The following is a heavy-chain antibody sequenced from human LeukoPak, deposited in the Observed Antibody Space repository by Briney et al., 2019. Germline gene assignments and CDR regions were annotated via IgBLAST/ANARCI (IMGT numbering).Heavy chain of an antibody. CDR3: ARDRGYYDSSLGY. V-gene: IGHV3-21*04. CDR1: GFTFSSYS. J-gene: IGHJ4*02. CDR2: ISSSSSYI. D-gene: IGHD3-22*01. Sequence: GGSLRLSCAASGFTFSSYSMNWVRQAPGKGLEWVSSISSSSSYIYYADSVKGRFTISRDNAKNSLYLQMNSLRAEDTAVYYCARDRGYYDSSLGYWGQGTLVTVSS.